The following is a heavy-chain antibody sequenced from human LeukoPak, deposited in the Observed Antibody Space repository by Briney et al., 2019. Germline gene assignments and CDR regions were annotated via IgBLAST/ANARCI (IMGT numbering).Heavy chain of an antibody. Sequence: TGGSLRLSCAASGFTFSSYTMNWVRQAPGKGLEWVSSISSSYYIYYADSVKGRFTISRDNAKNSLYLQMNSLRAEDTAVYYCATSDFNILTGYNDYWGQGTLVTVSS. CDR2: ISSSYYI. D-gene: IGHD3-9*01. CDR3: ATSDFNILTGYNDY. J-gene: IGHJ4*02. CDR1: GFTFSSYT. V-gene: IGHV3-21*01.